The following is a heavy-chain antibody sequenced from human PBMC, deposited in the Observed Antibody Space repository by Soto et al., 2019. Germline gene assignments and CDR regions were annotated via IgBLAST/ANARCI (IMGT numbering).Heavy chain of an antibody. CDR1: GFTFSSYA. CDR3: AKDRSGGLANPDY. V-gene: IGHV3-23*01. J-gene: IGHJ4*02. CDR2: ISGSGVST. Sequence: GGSLRLSCAASGFTFSSYAMSWVRQAPGKGLEWVTAISGSGVSTYYAYSVRGRFTISRDNSKNTLYLQMNSLRAEDTAVYYCAKDRSGGLANPDYWGQGTLVTVSS. D-gene: IGHD1-26*01.